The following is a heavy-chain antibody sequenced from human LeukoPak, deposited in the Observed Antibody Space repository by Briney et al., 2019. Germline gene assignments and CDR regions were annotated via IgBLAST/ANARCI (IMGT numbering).Heavy chain of an antibody. Sequence: GGSLRLSCAASGFSVSVNYMSWVRQAPGKGLEWVAVISYDGSNKYYADSVKGRFTISRDNSKNTLYLQMNSLRAEDTAVYYCARQSGYSSSWYEWGFDYWGQGTLVTVSS. CDR2: ISYDGSNK. CDR3: ARQSGYSSSWYEWGFDY. CDR1: GFSVSVNY. J-gene: IGHJ4*02. V-gene: IGHV3-30-3*01. D-gene: IGHD6-13*01.